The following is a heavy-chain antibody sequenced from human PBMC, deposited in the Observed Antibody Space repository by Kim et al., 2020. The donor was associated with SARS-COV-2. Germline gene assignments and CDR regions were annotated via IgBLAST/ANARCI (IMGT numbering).Heavy chain of an antibody. V-gene: IGHV1-69*13. CDR3: ASRGGTAMAHWYFDL. CDR1: GGTFSSYA. D-gene: IGHD5-18*01. CDR2: IIPIFGTA. J-gene: IGHJ2*01. Sequence: SVKVSCKASGGTFSSYAISWVRQAPGQGLEWMGGIIPIFGTANYAQKFQGRVTITADESTSTAYMELSSLRSEDTAVYYCASRGGTAMAHWYFDLWGRGTLVTVSS.